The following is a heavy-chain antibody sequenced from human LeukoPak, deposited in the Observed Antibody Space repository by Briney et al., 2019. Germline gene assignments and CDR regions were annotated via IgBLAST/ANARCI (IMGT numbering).Heavy chain of an antibody. J-gene: IGHJ4*02. D-gene: IGHD2-15*01. CDR2: ISYDGSNK. V-gene: IGHV3-30*18. CDR3: AKHPGVVVVAATGLDY. CDR1: GFTFSSYG. Sequence: GGSLRLSCAASGFTFSSYGMHWVRQAPGKGLEWVAVISYDGSNKYYADSVKGRFTISRDNSKNTLYLQMNSLRAEDTAVYYCAKHPGVVVVAATGLDYWGQGTLVTVSS.